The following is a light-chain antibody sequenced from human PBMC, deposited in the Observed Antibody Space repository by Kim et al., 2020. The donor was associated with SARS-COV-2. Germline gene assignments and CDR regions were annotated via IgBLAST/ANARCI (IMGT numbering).Light chain of an antibody. V-gene: IGLV3-21*04. Sequence: ELTQPPSVSVAPGKTARITCGGNNIGSKSVHWYRQKPGQAPVLVIYYDSDRPSGIPERFSGSNSGNKATLTISRVEAGDEADYYCQVWDSSSDHVVFGGGTKLTVL. CDR1: NIGSKS. CDR3: QVWDSSSDHVV. CDR2: YDS. J-gene: IGLJ2*01.